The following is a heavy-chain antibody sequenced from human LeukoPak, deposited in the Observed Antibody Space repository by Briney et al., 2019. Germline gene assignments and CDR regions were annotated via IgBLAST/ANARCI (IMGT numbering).Heavy chain of an antibody. CDR3: AKDLGSYGDYPRDAFDI. J-gene: IGHJ3*02. CDR2: ISGSGGST. V-gene: IGHV3-23*01. Sequence: GGSLRLSCAASGFTFSSYAMSWVRQAPGKGLEWVSAISGSGGSTYYADSVKGRFTISRDNSKNTLYPQMTSLRAEDTAVYYCAKDLGSYGDYPRDAFDIWGQGTMVPVSS. D-gene: IGHD4-17*01. CDR1: GFTFSSYA.